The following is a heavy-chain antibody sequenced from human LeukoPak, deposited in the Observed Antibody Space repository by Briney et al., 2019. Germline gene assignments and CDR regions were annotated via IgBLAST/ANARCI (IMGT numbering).Heavy chain of an antibody. D-gene: IGHD5-24*01. J-gene: IGHJ4*02. CDR1: GFTFDEYA. Sequence: GGSLRLSCAASGFTFDEYAMDWVRQAPGKGREWVSGISWNGDSIGYADSVKGRFTISRDNAKDSLYRQMSGLRGDDTALYYCAKDNAGDGYTWPFDYWGEGPLVTVSS. CDR2: ISWNGDSI. CDR3: AKDNAGDGYTWPFDY. V-gene: IGHV3-9*01.